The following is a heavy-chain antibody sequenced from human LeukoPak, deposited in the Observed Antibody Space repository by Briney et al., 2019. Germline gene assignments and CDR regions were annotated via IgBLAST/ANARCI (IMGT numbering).Heavy chain of an antibody. V-gene: IGHV4-4*09. CDR1: GAPISRFY. D-gene: IGHD6-19*01. J-gene: IGHJ4*02. CDR3: VQTTGWPGFDY. Sequence: PSETLSLICTASGAPISRFYWNWARQPPGKGLEWIGNIYNGVPTFFNPSLKSRVTLSVDTSKTQFSLQLASVTAADTAVYYCVQTTGWPGFDYWGQGILVTVSS. CDR2: IYNGVPT.